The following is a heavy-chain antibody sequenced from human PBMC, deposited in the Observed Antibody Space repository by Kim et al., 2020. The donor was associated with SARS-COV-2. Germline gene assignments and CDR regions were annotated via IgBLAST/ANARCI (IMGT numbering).Heavy chain of an antibody. J-gene: IGHJ4*02. CDR2: IYYSGST. V-gene: IGHV4-39*01. Sequence: SETLSLTCTVSGGSISSSSYYWGWIRQPPGKGLEWIGSIYYSGSTYYNPSLKSRVTISVDTSKNQFSLKLSSVTAADTAVYYCARVGRTTVVTPGGDYWGQGTLVTVSS. D-gene: IGHD4-17*01. CDR3: ARVGRTTVVTPGGDY. CDR1: GGSISSSSYY.